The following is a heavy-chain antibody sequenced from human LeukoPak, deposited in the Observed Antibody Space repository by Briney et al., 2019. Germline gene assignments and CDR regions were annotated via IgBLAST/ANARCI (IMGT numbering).Heavy chain of an antibody. CDR3: ARIMGRRDRGYYFDY. V-gene: IGHV1-46*01. D-gene: IGHD3-10*01. J-gene: IGHJ4*02. CDR1: GYTFTSYY. CDR2: INPSGGST. Sequence: GASVKVSCKASGYTFTSYYMHWVRQAPGQGLEWVGIINPSGGSTSYAQKFQGRVTMTGDTSTSTVYMELSSLRSEDTAVYYCARIMGRRDRGYYFDYWGQGTLVTVSS.